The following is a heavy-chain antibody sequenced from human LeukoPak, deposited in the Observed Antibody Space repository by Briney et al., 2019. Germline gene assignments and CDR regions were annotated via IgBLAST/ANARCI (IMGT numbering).Heavy chain of an antibody. J-gene: IGHJ3*02. CDR3: ASFHHYDFWSGYLDAFDI. D-gene: IGHD3-3*01. Sequence: PSETLSLTCTVSGGSISSYYWSWIRQPPGKGLEWIGYIYYSGSTNYNPSLKSRVTISVDTSKNQFSLKLSSVTAADTAVYYCASFHHYDFWSGYLDAFDIWGQGTMVTVSS. CDR2: IYYSGST. CDR1: GGSISSYY. V-gene: IGHV4-59*01.